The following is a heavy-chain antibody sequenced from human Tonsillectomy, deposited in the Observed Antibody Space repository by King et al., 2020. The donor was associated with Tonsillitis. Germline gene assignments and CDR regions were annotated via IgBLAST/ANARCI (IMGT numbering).Heavy chain of an antibody. CDR2: ISGSSDTI. D-gene: IGHD5-18*01. V-gene: IGHV3-48*01. CDR1: GFTFSGHS. CDR3: ARDTPAQTAMIPFDY. Sequence: EVQLVESGGGLVQPGGSLRLSCAASGFTFSGHSMNWVRQAPGKGLEWLAYISGSSDTIYYADSLKGRFTISRDTAKNSVYLLMNSLRAEDTAVYYCARDTPAQTAMIPFDYWGQGTLVTVSS. J-gene: IGHJ4*02.